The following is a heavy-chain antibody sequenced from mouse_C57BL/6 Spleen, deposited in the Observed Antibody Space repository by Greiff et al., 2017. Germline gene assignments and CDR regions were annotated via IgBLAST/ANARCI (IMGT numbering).Heavy chain of an antibody. Sequence: VQLQQPGAELVKPGASVKLSCKAPGYTFTSYWMHWVKQRPGQGLEWIGMIHPNSGSTNYNEKFKSKATLTVDKSSSTAYMQLSSLTSEDSAVYYCAREDVGGYFDVWGTGTTVTVSS. CDR1: GYTFTSYW. V-gene: IGHV1-64*01. J-gene: IGHJ1*03. CDR2: IHPNSGST. D-gene: IGHD3-3*01. CDR3: AREDVGGYFDV.